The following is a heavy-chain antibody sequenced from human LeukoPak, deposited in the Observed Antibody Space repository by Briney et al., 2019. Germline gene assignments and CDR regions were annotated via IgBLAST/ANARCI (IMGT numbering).Heavy chain of an antibody. D-gene: IGHD2/OR15-2a*01. CDR3: AKELIPPPKSATVRINVALDI. V-gene: IGHV1-46*01. Sequence: GASVKVSCKASGYTFTSYYMHWVRQAPGQGLEWMGIINPSGGSTSYAQKFQGRVTMTRDTSTSTVYMELSSLRSEDTAVYYCAKELIPPPKSATVRINVALDIGGKGTRVTVFS. CDR1: GYTFTSYY. J-gene: IGHJ3*02. CDR2: INPSGGST.